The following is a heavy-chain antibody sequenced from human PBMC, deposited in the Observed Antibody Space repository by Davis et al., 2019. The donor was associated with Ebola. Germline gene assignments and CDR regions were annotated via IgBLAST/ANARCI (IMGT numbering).Heavy chain of an antibody. J-gene: IGHJ4*02. CDR2: INHSGST. CDR3: ARGASWASPDLDY. V-gene: IGHV4-61*01. CDR1: GGSVSSGSYY. Sequence: MPSETLSLTCTVSGGSVSSGSYYWSWIRQPPGKGLEWIGEINHSGSTNYNPSLKSRVTISVDTSKNQFSLKLSSVTAADTAVYYCARGASWASPDLDYWGQGTLVTVSS. D-gene: IGHD2-2*01.